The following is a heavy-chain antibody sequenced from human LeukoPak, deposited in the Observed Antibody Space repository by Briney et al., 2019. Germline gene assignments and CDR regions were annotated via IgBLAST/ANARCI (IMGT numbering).Heavy chain of an antibody. Sequence: ASETLSLTCNVSGGSISSYYWSWIRQPPGKGLEWIGYIYYSGSTNYDPSLKSRVTMSVDTSKNQFSLKLSSVTAADTAVYYCARAYTNSADWFDPWGQGTLVTVSS. CDR2: IYYSGST. CDR3: ARAYTNSADWFDP. CDR1: GGSISSYY. J-gene: IGHJ5*02. V-gene: IGHV4-59*12. D-gene: IGHD6-25*01.